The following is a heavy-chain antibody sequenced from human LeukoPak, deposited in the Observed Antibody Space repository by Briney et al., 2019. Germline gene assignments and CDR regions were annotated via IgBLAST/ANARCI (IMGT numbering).Heavy chain of an antibody. CDR3: AREGLGTVNDAFDI. CDR2: IYYSGST. CDR1: GGSISSGGYY. D-gene: IGHD7-27*01. J-gene: IGHJ3*02. V-gene: IGHV4-31*03. Sequence: SETLSLTCTVSGGSISSGGYYWSWIRQHPGKGPEWIGYIYYSGSTYYNPSLKSRVTISVDTSKNQFSLKLSSVTAADTAVYYCAREGLGTVNDAFDIWGQGTMVTVSS.